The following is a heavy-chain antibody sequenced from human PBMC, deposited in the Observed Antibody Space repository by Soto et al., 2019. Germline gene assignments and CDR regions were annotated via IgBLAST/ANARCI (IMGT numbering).Heavy chain of an antibody. CDR1: GFTFSSYA. J-gene: IGHJ4*02. D-gene: IGHD6-19*01. Sequence: EVQLLESGGGLVQPGGSLRLSCAASGFTFSSYAMSWVRQAPGKGLEWVSASSGSGGSTYYADSVKGRYTITRDNSKHKRYPQMNSLRAEDTAVSYFQTILQWLVREDYCGQGTLVPVSS. V-gene: IGHV3-23*01. CDR3: QTILQWLVREDY. CDR2: SSGSGGST.